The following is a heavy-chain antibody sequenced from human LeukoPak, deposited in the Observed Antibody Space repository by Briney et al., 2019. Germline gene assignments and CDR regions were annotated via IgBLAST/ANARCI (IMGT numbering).Heavy chain of an antibody. CDR3: ARVLGAHRYGSIDH. Sequence: ASVKVSCKASGYTFTTYYMHWVRQAPGRGLEWMGIINPSSGSTSYAQKFQGRVTMTRDTSTSTVYMELSSLRSEDTAIYYCARVLGAHRYGSIDHWGQGTLVTVSS. D-gene: IGHD5-18*01. J-gene: IGHJ4*02. CDR1: GYTFTTYY. V-gene: IGHV1-46*01. CDR2: INPSSGST.